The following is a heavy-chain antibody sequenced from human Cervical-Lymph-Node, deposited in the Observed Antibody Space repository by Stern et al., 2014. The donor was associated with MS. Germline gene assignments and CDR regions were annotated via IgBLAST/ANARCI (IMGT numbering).Heavy chain of an antibody. CDR3: ARTNVPHSPGFTFSYYYYAMDV. D-gene: IGHD2-21*01. V-gene: IGHV2-70*17. CDR2: IDLDDGK. Sequence: QVTLRESGPALVKPTQTLTLTCTFSGFSLISSGMSVSWIRQPPGKALEWLARIDLDDGKFYSTSLRTRLTIAKDTSKNQVVLTMTNVDPVDTATYYCARTNVPHSPGFTFSYYYYAMDVWGQGTTVTVSS. J-gene: IGHJ6*02. CDR1: GFSLISSGMS.